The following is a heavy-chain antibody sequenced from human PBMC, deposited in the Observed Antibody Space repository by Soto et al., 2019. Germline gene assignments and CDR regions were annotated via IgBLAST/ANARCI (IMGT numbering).Heavy chain of an antibody. Sequence: GGSLRLSCAASGVTFSSYAMSWVRRAPGKGLEWVSAISGSGGSTYYADSVKGRFTISRDNSKNTLYLQMNSLRAEDTAVYYCAKESGYSSSWYEGSVVDYWGQGTLVTVSS. CDR2: ISGSGGST. V-gene: IGHV3-23*01. J-gene: IGHJ4*02. CDR3: AKESGYSSSWYEGSVVDY. CDR1: GVTFSSYA. D-gene: IGHD6-13*01.